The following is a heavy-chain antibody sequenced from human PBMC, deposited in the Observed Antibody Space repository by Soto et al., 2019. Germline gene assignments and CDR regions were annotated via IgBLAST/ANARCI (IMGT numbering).Heavy chain of an antibody. CDR3: ARDPGDLNYYGMDV. V-gene: IGHV3-33*01. CDR1: GFTFSRYG. J-gene: IGHJ6*02. Sequence: ESGGGVVQPGRSLRLSCAASGFTFSRYGIHWVRQAPGKGLESVAGIWYDGSNKYYGDSVKGRFTISRDNSKNTLHLQMNSLRAEDTAVYFCARDPGDLNYYGMDVWGQGTTVTVSS. D-gene: IGHD2-21*02. CDR2: IWYDGSNK.